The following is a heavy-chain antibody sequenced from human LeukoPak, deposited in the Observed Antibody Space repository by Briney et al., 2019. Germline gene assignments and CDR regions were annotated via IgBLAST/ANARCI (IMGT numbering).Heavy chain of an antibody. V-gene: IGHV4-38-2*02. Sequence: PSETLSLTCTVSGYSISSGYYWGWIRQPPGKGLEWIGSIYHSGSTYYNPSLKSRVTISLDTSKNQFSLKLRSVTAADTAIYYCARGFWSRYFDYWGQGTLVTVSS. CDR3: ARGFWSRYFDY. CDR2: IYHSGST. D-gene: IGHD2-8*02. CDR1: GYSISSGYY. J-gene: IGHJ4*02.